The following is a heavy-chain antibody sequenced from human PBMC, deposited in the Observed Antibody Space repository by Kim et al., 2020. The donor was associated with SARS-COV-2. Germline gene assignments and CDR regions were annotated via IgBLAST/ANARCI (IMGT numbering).Heavy chain of an antibody. D-gene: IGHD3-22*01. CDR3: AKDSGYYDSSGYYLNAFDI. Sequence: GRFTISRDNSKSTLYLQMNSLRAEDTAVYYCAKDSGYYDSSGYYLNAFDIWGQGTMVTVSS. J-gene: IGHJ3*02. V-gene: IGHV3-30*02.